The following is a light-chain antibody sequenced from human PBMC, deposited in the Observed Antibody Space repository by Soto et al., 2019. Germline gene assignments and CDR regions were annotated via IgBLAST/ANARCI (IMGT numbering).Light chain of an antibody. CDR2: DAF. J-gene: IGKJ4*01. CDR1: QSVNTY. CDR3: QQRQNWPPLT. V-gene: IGKV3-11*01. Sequence: VLTQSPATLSLSPGERATLSCRASQSVNTYLAWYQQRPGQAPRLLIYDAFNRAAGIPARFSGSGSGTDFTLTISSLEPEDFAVYYCQQRQNWPPLTFGGGSLVEIK.